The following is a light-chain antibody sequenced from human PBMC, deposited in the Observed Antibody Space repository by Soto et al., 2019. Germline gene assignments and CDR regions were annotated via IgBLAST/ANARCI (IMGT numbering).Light chain of an antibody. CDR2: GNS. V-gene: IGLV1-40*01. J-gene: IGLJ2*01. CDR3: QSYDSSLSAVV. CDR1: SSNIGAGYD. Sequence: QLVLTQPPSVSGAPGQRVTISCTGSSSNIGAGYDVHWYQQLPGTAPKLLIYGNSNRPSGVPDRFSGSKSGTSASRAITGLQAEDEADYYCQSYDSSLSAVVFGGGTKVTVL.